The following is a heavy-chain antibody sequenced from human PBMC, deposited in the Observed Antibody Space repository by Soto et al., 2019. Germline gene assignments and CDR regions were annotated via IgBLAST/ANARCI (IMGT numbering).Heavy chain of an antibody. Sequence: EVQLVESGGGLVQPGGSLRLSCAASGFTVSSNYMSWVRQAPGKGLEWVSVIYSGGTTYYADSVKGRFTISRDNSKNTLYLKMKSLRAEDTAVYYCARNGDSSDYRGWFDPWGQGTMVTVSS. V-gene: IGHV3-66*01. J-gene: IGHJ5*02. D-gene: IGHD3-22*01. CDR2: IYSGGTT. CDR3: ARNGDSSDYRGWFDP. CDR1: GFTVSSNY.